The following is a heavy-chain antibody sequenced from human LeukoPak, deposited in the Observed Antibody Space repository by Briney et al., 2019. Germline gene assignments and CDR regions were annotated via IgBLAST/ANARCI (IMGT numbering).Heavy chain of an antibody. CDR1: GVTFEDYY. Sequence: GGSLRLSCRGSGVTFEDYYLSWIRQAPGKGLEWISYVSSTGGDKFYADPVKGRFTISRDNARNSVYMEMNDLMAEDTAFYYCARGENGFFDYSGQGTLVIVSS. CDR2: VSSTGGDK. D-gene: IGHD2-8*01. CDR3: ARGENGFFDY. V-gene: IGHV3-11*01. J-gene: IGHJ4*02.